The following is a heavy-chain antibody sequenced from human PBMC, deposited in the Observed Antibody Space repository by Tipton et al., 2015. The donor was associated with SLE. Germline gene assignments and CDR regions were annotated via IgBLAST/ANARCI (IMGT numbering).Heavy chain of an antibody. D-gene: IGHD4-17*01. V-gene: IGHV1-18*01. Sequence: QLVQSGAEVKKPGASVKVSCKASGYTFTSYGISWVRQAPGQALEWMGWISAYNGNTNYAQKLQGRVTMTTDTSTSTAYMELRSLRSAEAAVYNCARDTRRGYDSGVQFYYWGPGTLVPVSS. CDR2: ISAYNGNT. CDR3: ARDTRRGYDSGVQFYY. CDR1: GYTFTSYG. J-gene: IGHJ4*02.